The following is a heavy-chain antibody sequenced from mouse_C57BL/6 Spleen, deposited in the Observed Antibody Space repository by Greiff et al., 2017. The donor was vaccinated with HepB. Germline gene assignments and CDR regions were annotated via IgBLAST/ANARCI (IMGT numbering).Heavy chain of an antibody. CDR3: ARDSVYYGSSYGY. V-gene: IGHV1-26*01. CDR2: INPNNGGT. J-gene: IGHJ2*01. CDR1: GYTFTDYY. D-gene: IGHD1-1*01. Sequence: EVQLQQSGPELVKPGASVKISCKASGYTFTDYYMNWVKQSHGKSLEWIGDINPNNGGTSYNQKFKGKATLTVDKSSSTAYMELRSLTSEDSAVYYCARDSVYYGSSYGYWGQGTTLTVSS.